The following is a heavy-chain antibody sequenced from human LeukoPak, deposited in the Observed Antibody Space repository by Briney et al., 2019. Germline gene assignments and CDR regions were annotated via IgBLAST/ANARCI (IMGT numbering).Heavy chain of an antibody. J-gene: IGHJ5*02. Sequence: ASVEVSCKASGYTFSTYYMHWVRQAPGQGLEWMGIINPRGGSTTYAQRFQGRVSMTRDTSTSTVSMELSSLRSEDTAVYYCARVQDVVVVAAGFDPWGQGTLVTVSS. CDR3: ARVQDVVVVAAGFDP. CDR1: GYTFSTYY. D-gene: IGHD2-15*01. CDR2: INPRGGST. V-gene: IGHV1-46*01.